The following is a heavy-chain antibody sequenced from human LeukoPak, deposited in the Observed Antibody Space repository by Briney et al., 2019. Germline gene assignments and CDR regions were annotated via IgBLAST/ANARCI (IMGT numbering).Heavy chain of an antibody. CDR3: ASSPGGFYDSSGYYSSL. D-gene: IGHD3-22*01. J-gene: IGHJ4*02. Sequence: PGGSLRLSWAASGFTFSSYAMHWVRQAPGKGLEWVAVISYDGSNKYYADSVKGRFTISRDNSKNTLYLQMNSLRAEDTAVYYCASSPGGFYDSSGYYSSLWGQGTLVTVSS. CDR1: GFTFSSYA. CDR2: ISYDGSNK. V-gene: IGHV3-30-3*01.